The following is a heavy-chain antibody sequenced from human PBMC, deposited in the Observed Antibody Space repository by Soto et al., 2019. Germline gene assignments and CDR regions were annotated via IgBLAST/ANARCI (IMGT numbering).Heavy chain of an antibody. CDR1: GGSISSGGYS. D-gene: IGHD3-10*01. Sequence: PSETLSLTCAVSGGSISSGGYSWSWIRQPPGKGLEWIGYIYHSGSTYYNPSLKSRVTISVDRSKNQFSLKLSSVTAADTAVYYCARGKSYYGSGSYWYWFDPWGQGTLVTVSS. J-gene: IGHJ5*02. V-gene: IGHV4-30-2*01. CDR3: ARGKSYYGSGSYWYWFDP. CDR2: IYHSGST.